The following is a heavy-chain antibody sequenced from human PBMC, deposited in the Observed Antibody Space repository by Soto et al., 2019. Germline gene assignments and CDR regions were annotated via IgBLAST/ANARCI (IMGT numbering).Heavy chain of an antibody. V-gene: IGHV3-23*01. CDR2: ISGSGGST. CDR1: GFTVRSNY. D-gene: IGHD2-2*02. J-gene: IGHJ4*02. Sequence: PGGSLRLSCAASGFTVRSNYMSWVRQAPGKGLEWVSAISGSGGSTYYADSVKGRFTISRDNSKNTLYLQMNSLRAEDTAVYYCAKDPEYPFFDYWGQGTLVTVSS. CDR3: AKDPEYPFFDY.